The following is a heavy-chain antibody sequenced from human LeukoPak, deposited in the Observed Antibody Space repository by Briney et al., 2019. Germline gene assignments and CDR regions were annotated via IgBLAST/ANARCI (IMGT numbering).Heavy chain of an antibody. J-gene: IGHJ4*02. CDR3: ARDLLRLQYNYFDY. V-gene: IGHV1-69*13. Sequence: ASVKVSCKAPGGTFSSYAISWVRQAPGQGLEWMGGIIPIFGTANYAQKFQGRVTITADESTSTAYMELSSLRSEDTAMYYCARDLLRLQYNYFDYWGQGTLVTVSS. CDR1: GGTFSSYA. CDR2: IIPIFGTA. D-gene: IGHD5-24*01.